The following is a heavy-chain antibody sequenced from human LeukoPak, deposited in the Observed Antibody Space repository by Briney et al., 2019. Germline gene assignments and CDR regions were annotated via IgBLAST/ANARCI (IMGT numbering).Heavy chain of an antibody. CDR2: IKQGGSEK. V-gene: IGHV3-7*01. CDR3: ARVFDHYDSSGYYSEALDY. D-gene: IGHD3-22*01. Sequence: GGSLRLSCAASGFTFSSYWVSWVRQAPGKGLEGVANIKQGGSEKYYVDSVKGRFTISRDNAKNSLYLQMNSLRAEDTAVYYCARVFDHYDSSGYYSEALDYWGQGTLVTVSS. J-gene: IGHJ4*02. CDR1: GFTFSSYW.